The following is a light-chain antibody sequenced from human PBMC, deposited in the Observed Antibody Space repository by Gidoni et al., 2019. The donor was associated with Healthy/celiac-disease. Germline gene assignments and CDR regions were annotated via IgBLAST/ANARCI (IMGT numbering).Light chain of an antibody. CDR2: AAS. V-gene: IGKV3-11*01. CDR3: QPRSNWPPT. J-gene: IGKJ3*01. Sequence: EIVLTQSPATLSLSPGERATLSCRASQSVSSYLAWYQQKPGQAPRLLIYAASNRATGIPARFSGSGSGTDFTLTISSLEPEDFAVYYCQPRSNWPPTFGPGTKVDIK. CDR1: QSVSSY.